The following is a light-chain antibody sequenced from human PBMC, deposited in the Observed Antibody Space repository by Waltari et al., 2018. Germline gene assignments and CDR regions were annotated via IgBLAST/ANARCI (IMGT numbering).Light chain of an antibody. Sequence: QTVVTQEPSFSVSHGGTVTLTCGLSSGSVSTSYYHSWYQQTPGQAPRTLIYSTNTRSSGVPDRFSGSILGNKAALTITGAQADDESDYYCVLYMGSGISVFGGGTKLTVL. J-gene: IGLJ3*02. CDR3: VLYMGSGISV. CDR1: SGSVSTSYY. CDR2: STN. V-gene: IGLV8-61*01.